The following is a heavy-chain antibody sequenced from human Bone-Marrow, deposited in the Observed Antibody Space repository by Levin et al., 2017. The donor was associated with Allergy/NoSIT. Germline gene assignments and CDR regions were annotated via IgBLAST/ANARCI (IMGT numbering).Heavy chain of an antibody. CDR2: ISYDGSNK. J-gene: IGHJ6*02. CDR3: ARGSYGDFYYYGMDV. Sequence: GGSLRLSCAASGFTFSSYAMHWVRQAPGKGLEWVAVISYDGSNKYYADSVKGRFTISRDNSKNTLYLQMNSLRAEDTAVYYCARGSYGDFYYYGMDVWGQGTTVTVSS. V-gene: IGHV3-30-3*01. CDR1: GFTFSSYA. D-gene: IGHD3-10*01.